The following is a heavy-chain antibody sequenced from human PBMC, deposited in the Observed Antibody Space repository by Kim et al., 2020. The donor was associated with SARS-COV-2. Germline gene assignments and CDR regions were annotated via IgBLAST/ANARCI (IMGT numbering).Heavy chain of an antibody. J-gene: IGHJ4*02. CDR2: INTLTGQP. CDR3: ARYPQSGGY. D-gene: IGHD3-10*01. Sequence: ASVKFSCKTSGYTFINYAMNWVRQAHGQELEWMGWINTLTGQPTYAQGFAGRFVFSSDTSVATTYLQISGLKSEDTGVYFFARYPQSGGYWGLGTLGTGS. V-gene: IGHV7-4-1*02. CDR1: GYTFINYA.